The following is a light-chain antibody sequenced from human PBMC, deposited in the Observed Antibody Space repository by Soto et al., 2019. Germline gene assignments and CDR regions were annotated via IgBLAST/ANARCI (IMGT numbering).Light chain of an antibody. CDR1: SSDVGGYNY. CDR2: EVS. Sequence: QSVLTQPASVSGSPGQSITISCTGTSSDVGGYNYVSWYQQHPGKAPKLMIYEVSNRPSGVSNRFSGSKSGNTASLTISGLQAEDEDDYYCSSYTSSSTHWVFGGGTNLTVL. V-gene: IGLV2-14*01. J-gene: IGLJ3*02. CDR3: SSYTSSSTHWV.